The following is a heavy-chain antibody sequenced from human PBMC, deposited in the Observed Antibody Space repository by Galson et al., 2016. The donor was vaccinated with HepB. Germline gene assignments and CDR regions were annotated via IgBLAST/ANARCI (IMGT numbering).Heavy chain of an antibody. V-gene: IGHV4-59*01. D-gene: IGHD4-17*01. CDR3: ATSDHYGGDLLDCFDI. J-gene: IGHJ3*02. CDR1: GGSISNYY. Sequence: ETLSLTCSVSGGSISNYYWSWIRQPPGKGLEWLGYMYYSGSTNYNPSLKSRVTMSLGTSRNHFSLKVTSVTAADTAMYYCATSDHYGGDLLDCFDIWGQGTMVTVSS. CDR2: MYYSGST.